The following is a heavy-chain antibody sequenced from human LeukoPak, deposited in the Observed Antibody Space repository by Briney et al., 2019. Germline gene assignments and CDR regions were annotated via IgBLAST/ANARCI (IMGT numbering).Heavy chain of an antibody. D-gene: IGHD3-9*01. CDR1: GFTFNTYA. Sequence: GGSLRLSCAASGFTFNTYAMNWVRQAPGKGLEWVSSISGSGENTYYADSVKGRFTISRDNSKNTLSPQMNSLRAEDTAVYYCAKGSVNYDILTGSYFDYWGQGTLVTVSS. CDR2: ISGSGENT. J-gene: IGHJ4*02. V-gene: IGHV3-23*01. CDR3: AKGSVNYDILTGSYFDY.